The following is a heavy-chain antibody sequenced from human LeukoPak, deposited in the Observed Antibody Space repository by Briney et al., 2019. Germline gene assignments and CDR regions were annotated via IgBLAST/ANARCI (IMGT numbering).Heavy chain of an antibody. CDR3: ARVVLRYFDWPLYWGGGWFDP. CDR2: TYYRSKWYN. Sequence: SQTLSLTCAISGDSVSSNSAAWNWIRQSPSRGLEWLGRTYYRSKWYNDYAVSVESRITINPDTSKNQFSLQLNSVTPEDTAVYYCARVVLRYFDWPLYWGGGWFDPWGQGTLVTVSS. D-gene: IGHD3-9*01. CDR1: GDSVSSNSAA. J-gene: IGHJ5*02. V-gene: IGHV6-1*01.